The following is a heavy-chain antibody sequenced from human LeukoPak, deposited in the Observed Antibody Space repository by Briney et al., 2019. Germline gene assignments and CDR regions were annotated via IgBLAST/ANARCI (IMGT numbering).Heavy chain of an antibody. V-gene: IGHV4-34*01. Sequence: PSETLSLTCAVYGGSFSGYYWSWIRQPPGKGLEWIGEINHSGSTNYHPSLKSRVTISVDTSKNQFSLKLSSVTAADTAVYYCARGRRGYSYGYGVGFSFDPWGQGTLVTVSS. D-gene: IGHD5-18*01. J-gene: IGHJ5*02. CDR2: INHSGST. CDR1: GGSFSGYY. CDR3: ARGRRGYSYGYGVGFSFDP.